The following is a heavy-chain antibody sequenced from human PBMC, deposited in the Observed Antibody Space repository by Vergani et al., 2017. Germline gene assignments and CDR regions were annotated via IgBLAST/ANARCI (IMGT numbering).Heavy chain of an antibody. Sequence: EVQLVESGGGLVQHGRSLRLSCAASGFTFDDYAMHWVRQAPGKGLEWFSGISWNSGSIGYADSVKGRFTISRDNAKNSLYLQMNSLRAEDTALYYCAKDLGTDYGDYYYYGMDVWGQGTTVTVSS. J-gene: IGHJ6*02. D-gene: IGHD4-17*01. CDR3: AKDLGTDYGDYYYYGMDV. CDR2: ISWNSGSI. CDR1: GFTFDDYA. V-gene: IGHV3-9*01.